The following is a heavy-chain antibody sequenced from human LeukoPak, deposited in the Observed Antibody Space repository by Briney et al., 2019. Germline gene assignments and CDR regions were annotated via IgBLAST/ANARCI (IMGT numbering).Heavy chain of an antibody. V-gene: IGHV4-59*01. CDR3: ARTFPGKTVTTFDWFDP. CDR1: GGSISSYY. Sequence: PSETLSLTCTVSGGSISSYYWSWIRQPPGKGLEWIGYIYYSGSTNYNPSLKSRVTISVDTSKNQFSLKLSSVTAADTAVYYCARTFPGKTVTTFDWFDPWGQGTLVTVSS. D-gene: IGHD4-11*01. J-gene: IGHJ5*02. CDR2: IYYSGST.